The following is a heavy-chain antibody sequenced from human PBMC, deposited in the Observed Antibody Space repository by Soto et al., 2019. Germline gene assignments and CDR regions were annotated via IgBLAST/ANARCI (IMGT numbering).Heavy chain of an antibody. D-gene: IGHD1-26*01. Sequence: ASVKVSCKASGHTFSGYYVHWVRQAPGQGLEWMGWVNPNSGGTHYAQKFQGRVSMTRDTSLSAVYMELRSLRRDDIAVYFCARDYVGHDLKVTTGEFVRHWGQGTRVT. CDR3: ARDYVGHDLKVTTGEFVRH. CDR1: GHTFSGYY. V-gene: IGHV1-2*02. CDR2: VNPNSGGT. J-gene: IGHJ4*02.